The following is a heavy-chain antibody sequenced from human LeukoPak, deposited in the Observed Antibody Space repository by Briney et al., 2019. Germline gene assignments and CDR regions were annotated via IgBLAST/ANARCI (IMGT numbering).Heavy chain of an antibody. J-gene: IGHJ3*02. CDR3: ASPQRIAVDGLDAFDI. D-gene: IGHD6-19*01. V-gene: IGHV3-11*03. CDR1: GFTFSDYY. CDR2: ISSSASYT. Sequence: PGRSLRLSCAASGFTFSDYYMSWIRQAPAKGLDWVSSISSSASYTNYADSVKGRFTLSRDDAKNSMYLQMNRLRAAATAVYFWASPQRIAVDGLDAFDIWGQGTVVTVSS.